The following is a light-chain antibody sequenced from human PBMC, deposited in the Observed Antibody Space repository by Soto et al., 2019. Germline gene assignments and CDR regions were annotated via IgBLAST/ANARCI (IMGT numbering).Light chain of an antibody. Sequence: EIVLTQSPATLSLSPGERAILSCRASQSVSTFLAWFQQKPGQPPRLIIYNASNRTTDIPARFSGSGSGTEFTLTISSLQSEDFAVYYCQQYNNWPPITFGQGTRLEIK. CDR1: QSVSTF. CDR2: NAS. CDR3: QQYNNWPPIT. V-gene: IGKV3-11*01. J-gene: IGKJ5*01.